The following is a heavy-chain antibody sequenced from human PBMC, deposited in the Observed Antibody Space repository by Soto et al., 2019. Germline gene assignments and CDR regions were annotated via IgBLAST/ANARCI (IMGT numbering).Heavy chain of an antibody. J-gene: IGHJ5*02. V-gene: IGHV3-15*07. CDR2: IKSKTDGGTT. CDR3: TTDEILGGGYSYGNR. CDR1: GFTFSNAW. Sequence: GGSLRLSCAASGFTFSNAWMNWVRQAPGKGLEWVGRIKSKTDGGTTDYAGPVKGRFTISRDDSKNTLYLQMNSLKTEDTAVYYCTTDEILGGGYSYGNRWGQGTLVTVSS. D-gene: IGHD5-18*01.